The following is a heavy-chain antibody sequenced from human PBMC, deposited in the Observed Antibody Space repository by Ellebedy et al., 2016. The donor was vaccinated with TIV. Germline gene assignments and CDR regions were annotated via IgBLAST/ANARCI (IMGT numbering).Heavy chain of an antibody. CDR1: GGSISSSRYY. D-gene: IGHD5-18*01. J-gene: IGHJ3*02. CDR2: IYYSGST. CDR3: ARHLLIQLSDAFDI. Sequence: MPSETLSLTCTVTGGSISSSRYYWGWIRQPPGKGLEWLGSIYYSGSTNYNPSLKSRVTISVNTSKNQVSLKLSSVTAADTAVYYCARHLLIQLSDAFDIWGQGTMVTVSS. V-gene: IGHV4-39*01.